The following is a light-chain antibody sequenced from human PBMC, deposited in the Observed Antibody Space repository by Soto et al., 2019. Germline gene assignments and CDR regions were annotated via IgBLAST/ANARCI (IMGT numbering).Light chain of an antibody. CDR1: QSVSSY. CDR2: DAS. Sequence: TVLTQSPGTLSLSPGERATLSFRASQSVSSYLAWYQQKPGQAPRLLIYDASNRATGIPARFSGSGSGTDFTLTISSLEPEDFAVYYCQQRSNWPVTFGQGTRLEIK. CDR3: QQRSNWPVT. V-gene: IGKV3-11*01. J-gene: IGKJ5*01.